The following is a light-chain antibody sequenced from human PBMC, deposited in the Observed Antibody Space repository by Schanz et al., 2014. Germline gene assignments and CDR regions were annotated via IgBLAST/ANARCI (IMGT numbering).Light chain of an antibody. CDR3: SSYTSSVAVV. J-gene: IGLJ2*01. CDR2: DVS. Sequence: QSSLTQPASVSGSPGQSITISCTGTSSDVGGYNYVSWYQQHPGKAPKLMIYDVSYRPSGVSNRFSGSKSGNRASLTISGLQAEDEADYYCSSYTSSVAVVFGGGTKLTVL. CDR1: SSDVGGYNY. V-gene: IGLV2-14*03.